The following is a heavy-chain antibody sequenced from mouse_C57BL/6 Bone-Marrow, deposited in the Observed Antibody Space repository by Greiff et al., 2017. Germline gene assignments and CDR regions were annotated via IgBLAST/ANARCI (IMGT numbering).Heavy chain of an antibody. CDR1: GFNIKDYY. D-gene: IGHD1-1*01. Sequence: VHVKQSGAELVRPGASVKLSCTASGFNIKDYYMHWVKQRPEQGLEWIGRIDPEDGDTEYAPKFQGKATMTADTSSNTAYLQLSSLTSEDTAVYYCTTDYYGSSYLAWFAYWGQGTLVTVSA. CDR2: IDPEDGDT. J-gene: IGHJ3*01. V-gene: IGHV14-1*01. CDR3: TTDYYGSSYLAWFAY.